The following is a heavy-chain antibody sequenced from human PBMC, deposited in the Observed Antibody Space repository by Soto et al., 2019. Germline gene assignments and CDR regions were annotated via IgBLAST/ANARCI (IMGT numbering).Heavy chain of an antibody. CDR1: GFTFSSYA. Sequence: GGSLRLSCAASGFTFSSYAMSWVRQAPGKGLEWVSAISGSGGSTYYADSMKGRFTISRDNSKNTLYLQMNSLRAEDTAVYYCAKDLPVTTPTAEAFDIWGQGTMVTVSS. CDR2: ISGSGGST. J-gene: IGHJ3*02. D-gene: IGHD4-17*01. CDR3: AKDLPVTTPTAEAFDI. V-gene: IGHV3-23*01.